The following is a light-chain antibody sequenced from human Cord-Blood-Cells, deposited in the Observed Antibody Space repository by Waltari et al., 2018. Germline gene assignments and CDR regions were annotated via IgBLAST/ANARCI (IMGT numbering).Light chain of an antibody. Sequence: EILLTPSPGTLSLSLGERATLPCRASQSVSSSYLAWYQQKPGQAPRLLIYGASSRATGIPDRFSGSVSGTDFTLTISRLEPEDFAVYYCQQYGSSPFTFGPGTKVDIK. CDR3: QQYGSSPFT. J-gene: IGKJ3*01. CDR1: QSVSSSY. V-gene: IGKV3-20*01. CDR2: GAS.